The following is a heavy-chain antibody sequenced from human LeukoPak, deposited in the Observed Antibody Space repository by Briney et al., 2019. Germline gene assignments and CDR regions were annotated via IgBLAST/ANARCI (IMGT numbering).Heavy chain of an antibody. D-gene: IGHD3-3*01. CDR3: ARQDAITTPGVDY. V-gene: IGHV4-59*02. CDR2: FSYSGST. Sequence: SETLSLTCTVSGGSVSSYYWSWIRQPPGKGLEWIGYFSYSGSTNYNPSLKSRVTISVGTSKNQFSLKLSSVTAADTAVYYCARQDAITTPGVDYWGQGTPVTVSS. J-gene: IGHJ4*02. CDR1: GGSVSSYY.